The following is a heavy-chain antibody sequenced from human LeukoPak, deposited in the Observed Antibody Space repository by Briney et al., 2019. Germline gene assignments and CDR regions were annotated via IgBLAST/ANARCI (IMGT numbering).Heavy chain of an antibody. D-gene: IGHD3-10*02. CDR3: ARDDYYVDYYMDV. J-gene: IGHJ6*03. CDR1: GFTFSSYG. Sequence: GRSLRLSCAASGFTFSSYGMHWVRQAPGKGLEWVAVISYDGSNKYYADSVKGRFTISRDNSKNTLYLQMNSLRAEDTAVYYCARDDYYVDYYMDVWGKGTTVTVSS. V-gene: IGHV3-30*03. CDR2: ISYDGSNK.